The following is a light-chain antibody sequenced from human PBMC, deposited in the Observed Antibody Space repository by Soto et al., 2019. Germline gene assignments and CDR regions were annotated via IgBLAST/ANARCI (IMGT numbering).Light chain of an antibody. CDR3: QQYESYSPLT. Sequence: DIQMTQSPSTLSASVGDRVTISCRASQSIRSWLAWYQQKPGKAPKLLIYDASKLESGVPSRFSGRRSGTEFTLTIAGLQPEDFATYYCQQYESYSPLTFGGGTKVDIK. J-gene: IGKJ4*01. CDR2: DAS. CDR1: QSIRSW. V-gene: IGKV1-5*01.